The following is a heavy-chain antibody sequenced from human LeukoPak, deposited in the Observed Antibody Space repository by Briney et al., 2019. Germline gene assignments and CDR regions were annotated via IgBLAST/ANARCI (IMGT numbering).Heavy chain of an antibody. CDR3: ARSYASSGLDH. CDR1: GYSITSIYY. V-gene: IGHV4-38-2*02. Sequence: SETLSLTCTVSGYSITSIYYWGWMRQPPGKGLEWIGSIHHSGTTAYNPSLKSRVTISVDTSKSQFSLKLSSVTAADTAVYFCARSYASSGLDHWGQGTLVTVSS. D-gene: IGHD3-16*01. CDR2: IHHSGTT. J-gene: IGHJ4*02.